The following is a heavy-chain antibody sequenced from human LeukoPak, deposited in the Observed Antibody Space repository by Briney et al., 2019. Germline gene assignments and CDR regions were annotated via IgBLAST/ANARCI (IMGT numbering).Heavy chain of an antibody. J-gene: IGHJ4*02. CDR1: GYTFTRFY. Sequence: ASVRVSCKTSGYTFTRFYVHWVRQAPGQGPEWMGWINPNTGGTNFAQGFQGRVTMTTDTSISTAYMDLRRLTSDDTAIYFCAREGDFNGSGRGDSWGQGTLIRVSS. V-gene: IGHV1-2*02. D-gene: IGHD3-10*01. CDR2: INPNTGGT. CDR3: AREGDFNGSGRGDS.